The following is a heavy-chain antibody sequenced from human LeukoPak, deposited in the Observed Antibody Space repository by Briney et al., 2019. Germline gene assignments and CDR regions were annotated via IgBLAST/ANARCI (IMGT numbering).Heavy chain of an antibody. V-gene: IGHV3-66*01. CDR3: ARGVYDYVWGSYRPAYYFDY. Sequence: GGSLRLSCAASGFTFSSNYMSWVRQAPGKGLEWVSVIYSGGSTYYADSVKGRFTISRDNSKNTLYLQMNSLRAEDTAVYYCARGVYDYVWGSYRPAYYFDYWGQGTLVTVSS. CDR2: IYSGGST. CDR1: GFTFSSNY. D-gene: IGHD3-16*02. J-gene: IGHJ4*02.